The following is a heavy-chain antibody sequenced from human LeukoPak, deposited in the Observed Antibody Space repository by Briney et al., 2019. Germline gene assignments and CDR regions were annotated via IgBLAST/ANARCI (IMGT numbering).Heavy chain of an antibody. CDR2: IHESGST. Sequence: SETLSLTCAVSGVSMISNNWWSWVRQPPGKGLEWIGEIHESGSTNYNPSLKSRVTISVDKSKDQFSLKLSSVTAVDTAVYYCARHEGFSQKDWGQATQVTVS. J-gene: IGHJ4*02. CDR3: ARHEGFSQKD. V-gene: IGHV4-4*02. CDR1: GVSMISNNW.